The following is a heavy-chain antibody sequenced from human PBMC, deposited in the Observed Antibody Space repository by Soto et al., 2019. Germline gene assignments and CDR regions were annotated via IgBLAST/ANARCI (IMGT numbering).Heavy chain of an antibody. Sequence: SETLSLTCTVSGGSISSSSYYWGWIRQPPGKGLEWIGSIYYSGSTYYNPSLKSRVTISVDTSKNQFSLKLSSVTAADTAVYYCARTNVNFWSGYKTGFFDYWGQGTLVTVSS. CDR2: IYYSGST. CDR1: GGSISSSSYY. V-gene: IGHV4-39*01. D-gene: IGHD3-3*01. J-gene: IGHJ4*02. CDR3: ARTNVNFWSGYKTGFFDY.